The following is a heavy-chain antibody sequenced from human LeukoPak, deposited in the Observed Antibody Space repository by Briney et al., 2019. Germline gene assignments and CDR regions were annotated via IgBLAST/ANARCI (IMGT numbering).Heavy chain of an antibody. J-gene: IGHJ4*02. Sequence: GGSLRLSCTVSGFTLSDYGMNWVRQAPGKGLEWVSFISGSSSAIHYADSVKGRFTISRDNAKKSLYLQMNGLRAEDTARYYCARDLGYCTNGVCHTRFDYWGQGTLVAVSS. CDR2: ISGSSSAI. V-gene: IGHV3-48*01. D-gene: IGHD2-8*01. CDR1: GFTLSDYG. CDR3: ARDLGYCTNGVCHTRFDY.